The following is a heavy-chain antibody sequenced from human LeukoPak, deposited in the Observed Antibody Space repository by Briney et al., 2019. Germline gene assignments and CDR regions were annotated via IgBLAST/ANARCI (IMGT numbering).Heavy chain of an antibody. Sequence: GASVTVSCKASGYTFTIYYIHWVRQARGQGGEWMGFINPSGGRTNYTQKFQGRLTMTTDTSTSTVYMELSSLRSEHTAVYYCARGPRITLIRGGQWYYYMDVWGKGTTVTISS. CDR3: ARGPRITLIRGGQWYYYMDV. J-gene: IGHJ6*03. CDR1: GYTFTIYY. V-gene: IGHV1-46*01. D-gene: IGHD3-10*01. CDR2: INPSGGRT.